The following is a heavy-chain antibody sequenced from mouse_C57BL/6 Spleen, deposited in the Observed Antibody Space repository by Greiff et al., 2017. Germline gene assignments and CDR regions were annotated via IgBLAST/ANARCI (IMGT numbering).Heavy chain of an antibody. J-gene: IGHJ2*01. V-gene: IGHV1-74*01. CDR3: AINPYGYDGGYFDY. CDR1: GYTFTSYW. Sequence: QVQLQQPGAELVKPGASVKVSCKASGYTFTSYWMHWVKQRPGQGLEWIGRIHPSDSDTNYNQKFKGKATLTVDKSSSTAYMQLSSLTSEDSAVYYCAINPYGYDGGYFDYWGQGTTRTVSS. CDR2: IHPSDSDT. D-gene: IGHD2-2*01.